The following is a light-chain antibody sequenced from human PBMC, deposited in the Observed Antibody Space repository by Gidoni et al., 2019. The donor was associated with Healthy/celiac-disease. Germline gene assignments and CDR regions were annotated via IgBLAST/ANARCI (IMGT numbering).Light chain of an antibody. CDR3: QQRSNWPLT. CDR2: DAS. CDR1: KGVSSY. Sequence: EIVLTQSPSTLSLSPGERATPSCRASKGVSSYLPWYQQKPGQAPRLLIYDASNRATGIPTRFSGGGSRTDFTLTISSLEPEDFAVYYCQQRSNWPLTFGGGTKVEIK. J-gene: IGKJ4*01. V-gene: IGKV3-11*01.